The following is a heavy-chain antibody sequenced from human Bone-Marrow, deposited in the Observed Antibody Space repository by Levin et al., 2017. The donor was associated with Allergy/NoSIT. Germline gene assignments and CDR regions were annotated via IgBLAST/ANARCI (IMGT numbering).Heavy chain of an antibody. J-gene: IGHJ4*02. V-gene: IGHV3-43*01. D-gene: IGHD6-19*01. CDR1: GFTFDDYT. Sequence: GGSLRLSCAASGFTFDDYTMHWVRQAPGKGLEWVSLISWDGGSTYYADSVKGRFTISRDNSKNSLYLQMNSLRTEDTALYYCAKDIGQWGFFDYWGQGTLVTVSS. CDR3: AKDIGQWGFFDY. CDR2: ISWDGGST.